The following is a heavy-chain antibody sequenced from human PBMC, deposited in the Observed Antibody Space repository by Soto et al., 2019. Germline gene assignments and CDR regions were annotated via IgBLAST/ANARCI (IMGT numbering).Heavy chain of an antibody. CDR2: ISGSGGST. CDR1: GFTFSSYA. J-gene: IGHJ4*02. D-gene: IGHD4-17*01. V-gene: IGHV3-23*01. CDR3: AKSWATVTTLPLFDY. Sequence: GGSLRLSCAASGFTFSSYAMSWVRQAPGKGLEWVSAISGSGGSTYYADSVKGRFTISRDSSKNTLYLQMNSLRAEDTAVYYCAKSWATVTTLPLFDYWGQGTLVTVSS.